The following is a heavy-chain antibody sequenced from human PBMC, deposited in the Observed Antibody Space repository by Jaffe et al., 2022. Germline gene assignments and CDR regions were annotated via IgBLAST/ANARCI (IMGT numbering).Heavy chain of an antibody. D-gene: IGHD7-27*01. J-gene: IGHJ5*02. V-gene: IGHV4-34*01. CDR1: GGSFSGYY. Sequence: QVQLQQWGAGLLKPSETLSLTCAVYGGSFSGYYWSWIRQPPGKGLEWIGEINHSGSTNYNPSLKSRVTISVDTSKNQFSLKLSSVTAADTAVYYCARGLTGGGRNWFDPWGQGTLVTVSS. CDR3: ARGLTGGGRNWFDP. CDR2: INHSGST.